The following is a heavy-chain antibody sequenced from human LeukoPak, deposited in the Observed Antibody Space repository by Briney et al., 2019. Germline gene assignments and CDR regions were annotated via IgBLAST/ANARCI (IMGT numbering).Heavy chain of an antibody. CDR2: TCYRSKWYN. CDR1: GDSVSSNSAA. D-gene: IGHD2-15*01. V-gene: IGHV6-1*01. CDR3: ARDGGYCSGGSCYPINYFDY. J-gene: IGHJ4*02. Sequence: SQTLSLTCAISGDSVSSNSAAWNWIRQSPSRGLEWLGRTCYRSKWYNDHAVSVKSRITISPDTSKNQFSLQLNSVTPEDTAVYYCARDGGYCSGGSCYPINYFDYWGQGTLVTVSS.